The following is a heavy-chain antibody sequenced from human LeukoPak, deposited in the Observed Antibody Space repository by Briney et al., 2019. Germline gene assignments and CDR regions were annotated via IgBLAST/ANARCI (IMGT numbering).Heavy chain of an antibody. D-gene: IGHD4-17*01. Sequence: KPSETLSLTCGVSGGSISSSNWWSWVRQTPEKGLEWIGEIYHSGSTNYNPSLKSRVTISVDKSKNQFSLKVSSVTAADTAVYYCARANDYGDPLPRYMDVWGKGTTVTVSS. CDR3: ARANDYGDPLPRYMDV. V-gene: IGHV4-4*02. CDR1: GGSISSSNW. J-gene: IGHJ6*03. CDR2: IYHSGST.